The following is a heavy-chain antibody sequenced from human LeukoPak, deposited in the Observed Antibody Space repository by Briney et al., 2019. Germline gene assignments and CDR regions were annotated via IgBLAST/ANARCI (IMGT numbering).Heavy chain of an antibody. Sequence: SVKVSCKASGGTLGTYAVSWVRQAPGQGLEWMGRISPMFGIADYTQKFQGRVTITTDEAANTAYMELSSLTSEDTAVYSCARATSWIQSSMDVWGKGTTVIVSS. J-gene: IGHJ6*03. D-gene: IGHD5-18*01. CDR3: ARATSWIQSSMDV. CDR2: ISPMFGIA. V-gene: IGHV1-69*05. CDR1: GGTLGTYA.